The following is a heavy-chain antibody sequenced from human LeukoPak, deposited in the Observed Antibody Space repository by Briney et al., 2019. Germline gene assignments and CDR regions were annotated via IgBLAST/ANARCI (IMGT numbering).Heavy chain of an antibody. J-gene: IGHJ6*03. V-gene: IGHV4-59*08. CDR1: GGSISSYY. CDR3: ARAGSSSVNYYMDV. CDR2: IYYSGST. D-gene: IGHD6-6*01. Sequence: SETLSLTCTVSGGSISSYYWSWLRQPPGKGLEWIGYIYYSGSTNYNPSLKSRVTISVDTSKNQFSLKLSSVTAADTAVYYCARAGSSSVNYYMDVWGKGTTVTVSS.